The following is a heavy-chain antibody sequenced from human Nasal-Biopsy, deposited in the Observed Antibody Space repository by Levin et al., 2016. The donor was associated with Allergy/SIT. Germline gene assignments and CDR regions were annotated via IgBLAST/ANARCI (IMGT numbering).Heavy chain of an antibody. V-gene: IGHV3-74*03. CDR1: GFSFSHYW. D-gene: IGHD2-2*01. CDR2: INSDGSSV. Sequence: GGSLRLSCAASGFSFSHYWMHWVRQAPGKGLVWVARINSDGSSVSYADSVKGRFTISRDNADNTLSLQMNSLRVDDTAVYYCARESDCSSSNCYSGWFDPWGQGTLVTVSS. CDR3: ARESDCSSSNCYSGWFDP. J-gene: IGHJ5*02.